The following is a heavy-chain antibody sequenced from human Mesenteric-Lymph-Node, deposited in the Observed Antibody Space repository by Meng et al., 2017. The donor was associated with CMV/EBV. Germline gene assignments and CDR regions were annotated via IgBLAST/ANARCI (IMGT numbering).Heavy chain of an antibody. CDR1: GYTFTSYD. J-gene: IGHJ4*02. CDR3: ARGHAALYGGNSEGGFDY. CDR2: MNPNSGNT. V-gene: IGHV1-8*03. D-gene: IGHD4-23*01. Sequence: ASVKVSCKASGYTFTSYDINWVRQATGQGLEWMGWMNPNSGNTGYAQKFQGRVTITRNTSISTAYMEPSSLRSEDTAVYYCARGHAALYGGNSEGGFDYWGQGTLVTVSS.